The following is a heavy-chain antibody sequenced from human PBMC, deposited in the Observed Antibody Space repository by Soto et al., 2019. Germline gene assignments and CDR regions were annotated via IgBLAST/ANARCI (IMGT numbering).Heavy chain of an antibody. CDR2: ITSYGDST. J-gene: IGHJ4*01. D-gene: IGHD2-15*01. V-gene: IGHV3-64*03. CDR1: GSTFRNYA. Sequence: GGSLRLSCSVSGSTFRNYAMHWVRLAPGRGLEYVSVITSYGDSTWYSDSLQDRCTISRDNSDDTLYFHMSSLRVEDTAKFYYVNGSPLLLYYFEVWGPGTMVTVSS. CDR3: VNGSPLLLYYFEV.